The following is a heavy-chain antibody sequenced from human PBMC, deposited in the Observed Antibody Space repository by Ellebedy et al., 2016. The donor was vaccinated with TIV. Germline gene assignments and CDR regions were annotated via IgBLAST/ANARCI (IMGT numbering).Heavy chain of an antibody. CDR1: GFTFSSYS. J-gene: IGHJ4*01. V-gene: IGHV3-48*01. Sequence: PGGSLRLSCVASGFTFSSYSMDWVRQAPGKGLEWVSYISSSSTTIYYADSVKGRFTISRDNSKNTLYLQMNSLRAEDTALYYCVKEGGNGDHPTTFDCWGHGTLVTVSS. D-gene: IGHD4-17*01. CDR2: ISSSSTTI. CDR3: VKEGGNGDHPTTFDC.